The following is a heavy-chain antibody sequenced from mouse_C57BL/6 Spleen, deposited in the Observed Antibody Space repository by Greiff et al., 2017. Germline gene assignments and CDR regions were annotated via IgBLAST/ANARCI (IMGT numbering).Heavy chain of an antibody. CDR1: GYTFTSYW. V-gene: IGHV1-69*01. D-gene: IGHD3-2*02. J-gene: IGHJ3*01. CDR2: IDPSDSYT. CDR3: ARGGQLRLPWFAY. Sequence: QVQLQQPGAELVMPGASVKLSCKASGYTFTSYWMHWVKQRPGQGLEWIGEIDPSDSYTNYNQKFKGKSTLTVDKSSRTAYMQLSSLTSEDSAVYYCARGGQLRLPWFAYWGQGTLVTVSA.